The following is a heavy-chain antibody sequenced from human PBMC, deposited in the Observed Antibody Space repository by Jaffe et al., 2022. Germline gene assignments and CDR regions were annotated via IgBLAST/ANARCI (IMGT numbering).Heavy chain of an antibody. CDR1: GGSISSGSYY. CDR3: ARGYYDILTGYYPDWYFDL. D-gene: IGHD3-9*01. CDR2: IYTSGST. J-gene: IGHJ2*01. Sequence: QVQLQESGPGLVKPSQTLSLTCTVSGGSISSGSYYWSWIRQPAGKGLEWIGRIYTSGSTNYNPSLKSRVTISVDTSKNQFSLKLSSVTAADTAVYYCARGYYDILTGYYPDWYFDLWGRGTLVTVSS. V-gene: IGHV4-61*02.